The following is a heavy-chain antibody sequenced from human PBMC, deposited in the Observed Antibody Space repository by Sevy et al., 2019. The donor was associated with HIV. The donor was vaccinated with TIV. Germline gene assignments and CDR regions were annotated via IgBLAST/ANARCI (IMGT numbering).Heavy chain of an antibody. D-gene: IGHD5-18*01. Sequence: GGSLRISCAASGFSFSSYALHWVRQAPGKGLEYVSAISSNGGSTYYADSVKGRFTISRDNSKNTLYLQMGSLRAEDMVVYYCAREGVGGYSYSLDYWGQGTLVTISS. V-gene: IGHV3-64*02. CDR2: ISSNGGST. J-gene: IGHJ4*02. CDR3: AREGVGGYSYSLDY. CDR1: GFSFSSYA.